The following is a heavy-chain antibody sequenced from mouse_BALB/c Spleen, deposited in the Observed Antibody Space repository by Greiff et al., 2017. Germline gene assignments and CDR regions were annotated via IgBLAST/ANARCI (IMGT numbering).Heavy chain of an antibody. CDR1: GYTFTDYN. Sequence: EVKLQQSGPELVKPGASVKIPCKASGYTFTDYNMDWVKQSHGKSLEWIGDINPNNGGTIYNQKFKGKATLTVDKSSSTAYMELRSLTSEDTAVYYCVYGSRGYFDVWGAGTTVTVSS. V-gene: IGHV1-18*01. CDR3: VYGSRGYFDV. D-gene: IGHD1-1*01. CDR2: INPNNGGT. J-gene: IGHJ1*01.